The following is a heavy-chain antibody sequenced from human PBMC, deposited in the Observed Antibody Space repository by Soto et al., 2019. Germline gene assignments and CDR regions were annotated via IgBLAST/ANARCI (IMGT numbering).Heavy chain of an antibody. J-gene: IGHJ6*02. CDR3: ARDYDILTGPRYGMDV. V-gene: IGHV1-46*01. CDR1: GYTFTSYY. Sequence: ASVKVSCKASGYTFTSYYMHWVRQAPGQGLEWMGIINPSGGSTSYAQKFQGRVTMTRDTSTSTVYMELNSLRAEDTAVYYCARDYDILTGPRYGMDVWGQGTTVTVSS. CDR2: INPSGGST. D-gene: IGHD3-9*01.